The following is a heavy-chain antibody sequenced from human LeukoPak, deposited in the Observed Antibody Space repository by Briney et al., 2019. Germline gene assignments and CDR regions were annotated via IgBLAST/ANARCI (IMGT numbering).Heavy chain of an antibody. J-gene: IGHJ4*02. CDR1: GFTFSSYA. V-gene: IGHV3-23*01. CDR3: AKDLYSNYGPADY. D-gene: IGHD4-11*01. CDR2: ISGGGVNT. Sequence: GGSLRLSCAASGFTFSSYAMSWVRQAPGKGLEWVSTISGGGVNTHYADSVGGRFTISRDNSKNTLFLQMNSLRDEDTAVYYCAKDLYSNYGPADYWGQGNLVTVSS.